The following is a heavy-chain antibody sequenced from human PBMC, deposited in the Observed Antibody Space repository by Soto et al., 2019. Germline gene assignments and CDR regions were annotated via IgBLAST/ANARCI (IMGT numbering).Heavy chain of an antibody. CDR1: GDTFTDYY. V-gene: IGHV1-46*01. CDR3: ARGGHVVVVTAALAY. D-gene: IGHD2-21*02. CDR2: VNPSGGHT. Sequence: QVQLVQSGAEVKKPGASVKVSCKASGDTFTDYYIHWVRQAPGQGLEWMGAVNPSGGHTTYAQHFLGRMTMTRDTSTSTLYRELTSLTSEDTAVYYCARGGHVVVVTAALAYWGQGTLVTVSS. J-gene: IGHJ4*02.